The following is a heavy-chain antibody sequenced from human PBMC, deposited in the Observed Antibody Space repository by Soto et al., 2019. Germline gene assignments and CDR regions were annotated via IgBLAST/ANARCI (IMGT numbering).Heavy chain of an antibody. V-gene: IGHV3-48*02. CDR2: ISSSSSTI. J-gene: IGHJ6*02. D-gene: IGHD3-22*01. CDR1: GFTFSSYS. CDR3: ARDLGPYYYDSSGYYTYYYYGMDV. Sequence: PGGSLRLSCAASGFTFSSYSMNWVRQAPGKGLEWVSYISSSSSTIYYADSVKGRFTISRDNAKNSLYLQMNSLRDEDTAVYYCARDLGPYYYDSSGYYTYYYYGMDVWGQGTTVTVSS.